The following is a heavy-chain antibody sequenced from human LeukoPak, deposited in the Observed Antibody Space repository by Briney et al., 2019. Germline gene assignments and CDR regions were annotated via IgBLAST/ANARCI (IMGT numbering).Heavy chain of an antibody. CDR1: GFTFSSYW. D-gene: IGHD2-15*01. Sequence: GGSLRLSCAASGFTFSSYWMSWVRQAPGKGLEWVANIKEDGSEKDYVDSVKGRFTISGDNAKNSLYLQMNSLRAEDTAVYYCARDVIARNYYYYMDVWGKGTTVTVSS. V-gene: IGHV3-7*01. CDR2: IKEDGSEK. J-gene: IGHJ6*03. CDR3: ARDVIARNYYYYMDV.